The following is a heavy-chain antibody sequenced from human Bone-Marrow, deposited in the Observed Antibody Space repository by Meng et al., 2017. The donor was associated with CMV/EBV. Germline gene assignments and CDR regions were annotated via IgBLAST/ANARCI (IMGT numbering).Heavy chain of an antibody. V-gene: IGHV3-23*01. Sequence: AMGWVRQAPGKGLEWFSAIGGSGCSTYYADSVEGRFTISRDNSKNTLYLQMNSLRAEDTAVYYCAKVVYYGSGSYYNVPPSLPFDYWGQGTLVTVSS. CDR2: IGGSGCST. CDR3: AKVVYYGSGSYYNVPPSLPFDY. CDR1: A. J-gene: IGHJ4*02. D-gene: IGHD3-10*01.